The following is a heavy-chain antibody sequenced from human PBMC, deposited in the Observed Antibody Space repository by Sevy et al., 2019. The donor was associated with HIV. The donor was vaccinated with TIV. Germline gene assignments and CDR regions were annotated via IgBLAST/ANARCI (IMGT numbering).Heavy chain of an antibody. Sequence: GGSLRLSCAASGFTFNNYAMSWVRQTPGKGLEWVSGISGSGGSTYYADSVKGRFTISRDNSKNTLDLQMNSLRAEDTAVYYCAKDRSYTSDPNWFDPWGQGTLVTVSS. J-gene: IGHJ5*02. D-gene: IGHD6-19*01. V-gene: IGHV3-23*01. CDR2: ISGSGGST. CDR1: GFTFNNYA. CDR3: AKDRSYTSDPNWFDP.